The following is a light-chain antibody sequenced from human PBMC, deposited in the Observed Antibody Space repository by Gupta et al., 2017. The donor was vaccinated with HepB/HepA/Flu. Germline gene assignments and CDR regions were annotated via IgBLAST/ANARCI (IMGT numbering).Light chain of an antibody. CDR1: QSVSNN. CDR3: QQFKGI. CDR2: GEA. J-gene: IGKJ2*02. Sequence: EIVMTQPPATLSVSPGERATLSCRASQSVSNNLAWYQQKPGQAHRLLIYGEATRATGIPARVSGSGYGTEFTRTISSLQSEDFAGEYGQQFKGIFGQGTKMEIK. V-gene: IGKV3-15*01.